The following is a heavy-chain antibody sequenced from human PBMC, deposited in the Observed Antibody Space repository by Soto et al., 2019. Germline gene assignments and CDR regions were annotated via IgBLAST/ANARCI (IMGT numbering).Heavy chain of an antibody. CDR3: AGRCDGTNCLAHFDY. CDR2: IIPIFGTP. V-gene: IGHV1-69*06. D-gene: IGHD2-2*01. Sequence: SVKVSCKASGGTFDNYVINWVRQAPGQGLEWMAGIIPIFGTPNYAQKFQGRVTITADKSTSTAYMELNSLRSEDTAVYYCAGRCDGTNCLAHFDYWGQGTLVTVSS. J-gene: IGHJ4*02. CDR1: GGTFDNYV.